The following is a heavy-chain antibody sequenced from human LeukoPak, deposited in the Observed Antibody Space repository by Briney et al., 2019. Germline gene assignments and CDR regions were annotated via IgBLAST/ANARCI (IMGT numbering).Heavy chain of an antibody. Sequence: GGSLRLSCAASGFTFSSYSMNWVRQAPGKGLEWVSYISTSTTTIYYANSVKGRFTISRDNAKKSLYLQMNSLRVEDTGVYYCASWGEGALDNWGQGTLVTVSS. CDR2: ISTSTTTI. D-gene: IGHD1-26*01. V-gene: IGHV3-48*01. J-gene: IGHJ4*02. CDR1: GFTFSSYS. CDR3: ASWGEGALDN.